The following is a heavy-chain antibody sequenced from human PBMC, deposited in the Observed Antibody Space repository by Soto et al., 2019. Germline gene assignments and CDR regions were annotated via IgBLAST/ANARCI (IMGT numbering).Heavy chain of an antibody. CDR1: VFTFSSYG. D-gene: IGHD1-1*01. CDR3: ARETNYDNPGTKREFDY. V-gene: IGHV3-33*01. CDR2: IWYDGSNK. J-gene: IGHJ4*02. Sequence: RLSCAASVFTFSSYGMHWVRQAPGKGLEWVAVIWYDGSNKYYADSVKGRFTISRDNSKNTLYLQMNSLRAEDTAVYYCARETNYDNPGTKREFDYWGQGTLVTVSS.